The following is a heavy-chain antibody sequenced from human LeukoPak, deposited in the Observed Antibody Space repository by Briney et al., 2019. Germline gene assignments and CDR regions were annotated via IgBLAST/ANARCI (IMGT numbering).Heavy chain of an antibody. Sequence: GASVKVSCKASGGTFSSYAISWVRQAPGQGLEWMGTIIPILGIANYAQKFQGRVTITADKSTSTAYMELSSLRSEDTAVYYCARDRETYYYGSGSYYNGASYYYYGMDVWGQGTTVTVSS. V-gene: IGHV1-69*04. CDR2: IIPILGIA. CDR3: ARDRETYYYGSGSYYNGASYYYYGMDV. D-gene: IGHD3-10*01. J-gene: IGHJ6*02. CDR1: GGTFSSYA.